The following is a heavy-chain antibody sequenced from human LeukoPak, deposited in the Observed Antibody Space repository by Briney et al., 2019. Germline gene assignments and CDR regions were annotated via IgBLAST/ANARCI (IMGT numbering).Heavy chain of an antibody. D-gene: IGHD3-10*01. CDR1: GFTFSSYW. CDR3: VRSRSTWFGEVLAAFDI. Sequence: QPGGSLRLSCAASGFTFSSYWMHWVRQAPGKGLVWASRINSDGSSTSYADSVKGRFTISRDNAKNTLYLQMNSLRAEDTAVYYCVRSRSTWFGEVLAAFDIWGQGTMVTVSS. V-gene: IGHV3-74*01. CDR2: INSDGSST. J-gene: IGHJ3*02.